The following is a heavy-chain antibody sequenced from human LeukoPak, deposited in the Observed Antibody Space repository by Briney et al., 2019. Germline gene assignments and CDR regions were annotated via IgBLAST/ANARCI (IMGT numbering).Heavy chain of an antibody. V-gene: IGHV1-2*02. Sequence: ASVKVSCKASGYTFTGYYMHWVRQAPGQGLEWMGWINPNSGGTNYAQEFQGRVTMTRDTSISTAYMELSRLRSDDTAVYYCAREGYFDWFNWFDPWGQGTLVTVSS. CDR2: INPNSGGT. D-gene: IGHD3-9*01. CDR1: GYTFTGYY. CDR3: AREGYFDWFNWFDP. J-gene: IGHJ5*02.